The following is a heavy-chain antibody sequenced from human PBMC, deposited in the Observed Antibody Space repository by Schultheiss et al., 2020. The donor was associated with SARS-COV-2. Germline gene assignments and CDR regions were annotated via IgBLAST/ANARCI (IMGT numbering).Heavy chain of an antibody. Sequence: SETLSLTCTVSGGSISSGGYYWTWIRQHPRKGLEWIGYIHYSGSTYYNPSLKSRLTISGDTSKNQFSLKLSSVTAADTAVYYCARDPDYSNWFDPWGQGTLVTVAS. J-gene: IGHJ5*02. CDR3: ARDPDYSNWFDP. D-gene: IGHD4-11*01. CDR2: IHYSGST. V-gene: IGHV4-31*03. CDR1: GGSISSGGYY.